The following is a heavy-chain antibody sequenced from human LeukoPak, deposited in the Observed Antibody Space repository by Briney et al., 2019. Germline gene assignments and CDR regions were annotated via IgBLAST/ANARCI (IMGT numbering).Heavy chain of an antibody. Sequence: GGSLRLSCAASGFTFSSYAMSWVRQAPGKGLEWVSAISGSGGSTYYADSVKGRFTISRDNSKNTLYLQMNSLRAEDTAVYYCAKDRDYYDSSGYYYVEYFQHWGQGTLVTVSS. J-gene: IGHJ1*01. CDR1: GFTFSSYA. D-gene: IGHD3-22*01. V-gene: IGHV3-23*01. CDR2: ISGSGGST. CDR3: AKDRDYYDSSGYYYVEYFQH.